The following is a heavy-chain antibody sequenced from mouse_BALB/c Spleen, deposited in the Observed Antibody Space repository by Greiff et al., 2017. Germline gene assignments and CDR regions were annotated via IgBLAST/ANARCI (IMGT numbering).Heavy chain of an antibody. V-gene: IGHV5-9-3*01. J-gene: IGHJ4*01. Sequence: EVKLVESGGGLVKPGGSLKLSCAASGFTFSSYAMSWVRQTPEKRLEWVATISSGGSYTYYPDSVKGRFTISKDNAKNTLYLQMSSLRSEDTAMYYCARQGYDYDYAMDYWGQGTSVTVSA. CDR1: GFTFSSYA. CDR3: ARQGYDYDYAMDY. CDR2: ISSGGSYT. D-gene: IGHD2-4*01.